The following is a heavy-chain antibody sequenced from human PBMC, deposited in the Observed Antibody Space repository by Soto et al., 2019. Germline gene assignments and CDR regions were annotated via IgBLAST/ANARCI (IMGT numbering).Heavy chain of an antibody. V-gene: IGHV4-61*01. CDR1: GGSVVSPSYY. J-gene: IGHJ3*02. D-gene: IGHD6-13*01. CDR2: IYYDGAT. Sequence: SETLSLTCTVSGGSVVSPSYYWTWIRQPPGKGLEWIGYIYYDGATSYSPSLKSRVTISMDTSKNQFSLKLTSVTAADTALYFCARVLPGVAAAFDAFDIWGQGTVVTVSS. CDR3: ARVLPGVAAAFDAFDI.